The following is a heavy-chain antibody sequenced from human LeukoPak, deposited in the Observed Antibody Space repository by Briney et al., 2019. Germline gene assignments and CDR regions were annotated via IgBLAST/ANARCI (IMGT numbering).Heavy chain of an antibody. J-gene: IGHJ4*02. CDR1: GFTFSSYW. V-gene: IGHV3-74*01. Sequence: GGSLRLSCAASGFTFSSYWMHWVRQAPGKGLVWVSRINSDGSSTSYADSVKGRFTISRDNAKNTLYLQMNSLRAEDTAVYYCVRGTPRYYGDFSYWGQGTLVTVSS. CDR2: INSDGSST. D-gene: IGHD4-17*01. CDR3: VRGTPRYYGDFSY.